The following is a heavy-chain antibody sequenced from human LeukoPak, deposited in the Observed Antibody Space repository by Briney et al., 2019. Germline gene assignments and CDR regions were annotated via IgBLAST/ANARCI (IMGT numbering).Heavy chain of an antibody. J-gene: IGHJ4*02. CDR3: SRNWDDTAMTY. D-gene: IGHD5-18*01. V-gene: IGHV1-69*04. CDR1: GGTFSSYV. Sequence: GASVKVSRKASGGTFSSYVISWVRQAPGQGLEWMGRSIPILNLANYAQKFQGRVTITADISTSTAYMELSSLKSEDTAVYYCSRNWDDTAMTYWGQGTLVTVSS. CDR2: SIPILNLA.